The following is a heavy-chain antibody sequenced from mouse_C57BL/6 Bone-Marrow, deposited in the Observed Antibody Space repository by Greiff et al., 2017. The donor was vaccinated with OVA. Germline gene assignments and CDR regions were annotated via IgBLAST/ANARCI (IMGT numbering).Heavy chain of an antibody. Sequence: VKLVESGAELARPGASVKLSCKASGYTFTSYGISWVKQRTGQGLEWIGEIYPRSGNTYYNEKFKGKATLTADKSSSTAYMELRSLTSEDSAVYFCARWLLLAYWGQGTLVTVSA. D-gene: IGHD2-3*01. CDR1: GYTFTSYG. CDR3: ARWLLLAY. CDR2: IYPRSGNT. J-gene: IGHJ3*01. V-gene: IGHV1-81*01.